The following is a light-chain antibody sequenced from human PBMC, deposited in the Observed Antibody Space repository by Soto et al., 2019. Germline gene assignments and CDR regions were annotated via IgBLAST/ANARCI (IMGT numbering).Light chain of an antibody. V-gene: IGLV4-60*02. Sequence: QLVLTQSSYASASLGSSVKLTCTLSSGHSSYIIAWHQQQPGKAPRYLMKLEGSGSYNKGSGVPDRFSGSSSGADRYLTISNLQFEDEADYYCETWDINTHVVFGGGTNLTVL. CDR3: ETWDINTHVV. CDR2: LEGSGSY. J-gene: IGLJ2*01. CDR1: SGHSSYI.